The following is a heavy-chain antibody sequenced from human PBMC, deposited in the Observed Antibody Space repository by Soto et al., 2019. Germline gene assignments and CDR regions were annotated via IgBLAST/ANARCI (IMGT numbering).Heavy chain of an antibody. V-gene: IGHV3-74*03. J-gene: IGHJ4*02. CDR1: GFTFSNYW. CDR3: AKDRLWGIYSSSWYINQPDY. D-gene: IGHD6-13*01. Sequence: PGGSLILSCAASGFTFSNYWMQWVRQVPGKGLVWVSRINGDGSNTKYADSVRGRFTISRDNAKNTLYLQMNSLRAEDTAVYYCAKDRLWGIYSSSWYINQPDYWGQGT. CDR2: INGDGSNT.